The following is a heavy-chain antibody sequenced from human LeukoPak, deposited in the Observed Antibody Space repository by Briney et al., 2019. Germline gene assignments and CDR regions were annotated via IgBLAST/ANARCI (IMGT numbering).Heavy chain of an antibody. Sequence: GGSLRLPCAASGFTFDDYAMHWVRQAPGQGLEWVSLISGDGGSTYYADSVKGRFTISRDNSKNSLYLQMNSLRTEDTALYYCAKEWYYHGSGSYLRYEYYYGMDVWGQGTTVTVSS. CDR3: AKEWYYHGSGSYLRYEYYYGMDV. D-gene: IGHD3-10*01. V-gene: IGHV3-43*02. J-gene: IGHJ6*02. CDR2: ISGDGGST. CDR1: GFTFDDYA.